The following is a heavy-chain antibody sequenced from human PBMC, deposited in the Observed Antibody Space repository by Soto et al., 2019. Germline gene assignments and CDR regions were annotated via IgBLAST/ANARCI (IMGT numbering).Heavy chain of an antibody. CDR1: GYTFTSYG. Sequence: ASVKVSCKASGYTFTSYGISWVRQAPGQGLEWMGWISAYNGNTNYAQKLQGRVTMTTDTSTSTAYMELRSLRSDDTAVYYFARSFIGYYDFWTNWFDPWGQGTLVTVSS. V-gene: IGHV1-18*01. J-gene: IGHJ5*02. CDR3: ARSFIGYYDFWTNWFDP. D-gene: IGHD3-3*01. CDR2: ISAYNGNT.